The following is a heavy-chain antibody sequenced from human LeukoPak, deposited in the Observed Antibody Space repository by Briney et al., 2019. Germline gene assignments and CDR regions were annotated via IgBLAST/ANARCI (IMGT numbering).Heavy chain of an antibody. CDR1: GFGFSSYG. J-gene: IGHJ4*02. CDR2: IWYGGGNK. Sequence: PGGYLRLSCAASGFGFSSYGMHWVRQAPGQGLVGVALIWYGGGNKYLEDSVRVRLTISTYNSQNTLDLQIISLCAEDTYFYSCAREYYYDIIGYFLDYWGQGTLVTVSS. V-gene: IGHV3-33*08. CDR3: AREYYYDIIGYFLDY. D-gene: IGHD3-22*01.